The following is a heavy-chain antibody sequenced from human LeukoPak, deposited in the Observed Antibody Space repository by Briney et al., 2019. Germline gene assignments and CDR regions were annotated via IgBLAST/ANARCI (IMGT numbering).Heavy chain of an antibody. CDR2: IYPGDSDT. J-gene: IGHJ4*02. CDR1: GYTFQTYW. CDR3: ARPSDWNSGYCSGGSCPPHY. Sequence: GESLKISCKASGYTFQTYWISWVRQLPGKGPEWMGIIYPGDSDTRYSPSFQDQVIFSVDKSITTAYLQWTSLRASDTATYYCARPSDWNSGYCSGGSCPPHYWGQGTLVTVSS. D-gene: IGHD2-15*01. V-gene: IGHV5-51*01.